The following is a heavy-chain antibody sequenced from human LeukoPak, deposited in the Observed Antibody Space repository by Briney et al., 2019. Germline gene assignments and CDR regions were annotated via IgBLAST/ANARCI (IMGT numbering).Heavy chain of an antibody. V-gene: IGHV3-73*01. Sequence: PGGSLRLSCAASGFTFSNAWMSWVRQASGKGLEWVGRIGSKANSYATAYAASVKGRFTISRDDSKNTAYLQMNSLRAEDTAVYYCARLSGSFLDYWGQGTLVTVSS. CDR2: IGSKANSYAT. CDR1: GFTFSNAW. D-gene: IGHD1-26*01. J-gene: IGHJ4*02. CDR3: ARLSGSFLDY.